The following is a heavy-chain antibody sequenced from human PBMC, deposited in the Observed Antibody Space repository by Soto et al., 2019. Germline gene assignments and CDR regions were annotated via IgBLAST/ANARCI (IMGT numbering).Heavy chain of an antibody. Sequence: QVQLQESGPGLVKPSQTLSLTCTVXGXXXXXXXXXXXXXXPGKRLEWIGYIYYRGSTNYNPSLXXXXXXXXXXXXXXXXXXXXXXXXXDXXVYYCAXXNWYFDLWGRGTLVTVSS. V-gene: IGHV4-59*01. D-gene: IGHD3-10*01. CDR2: IYYRGST. J-gene: IGHJ2*01. CDR1: GXXXXXXX. CDR3: AXXNWYFDL.